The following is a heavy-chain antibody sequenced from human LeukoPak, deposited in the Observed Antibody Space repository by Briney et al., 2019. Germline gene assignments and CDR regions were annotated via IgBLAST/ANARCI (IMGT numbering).Heavy chain of an antibody. Sequence: ASVKVSCKASGYTFTNYAMNWVRQAPGQGLEWMGWINTNTGNPTYAQGFAGRFVFSLDTSVSTAYLQISSLKAEDTAVYYCARENTVTTIDPWGQGTLITVSS. D-gene: IGHD4-11*01. J-gene: IGHJ5*02. CDR1: GYTFTNYA. CDR2: INTNTGNP. V-gene: IGHV7-4-1*02. CDR3: ARENTVTTIDP.